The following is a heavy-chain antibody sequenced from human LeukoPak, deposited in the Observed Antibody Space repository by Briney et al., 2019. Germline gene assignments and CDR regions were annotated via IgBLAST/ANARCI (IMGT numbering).Heavy chain of an antibody. CDR2: IKQDGSEK. V-gene: IGHV3-7*01. J-gene: IGHJ4*02. Sequence: GGSLRLSCAASGFTFSSYWMSWVRQAPGKGLEWVANIKQDGSEKYYVDSVKGRFTISRDNAKDSLYLQMNSLRAEDTAVYYCARGGSSWPFDYWGQGALVTVSS. CDR3: ARGGSSWPFDY. D-gene: IGHD6-13*01. CDR1: GFTFSSYW.